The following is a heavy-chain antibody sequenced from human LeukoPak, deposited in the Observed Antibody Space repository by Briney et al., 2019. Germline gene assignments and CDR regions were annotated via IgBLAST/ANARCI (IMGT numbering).Heavy chain of an antibody. J-gene: IGHJ4*02. V-gene: IGHV4-34*01. CDR2: INHSGST. D-gene: IGHD1-1*01. CDR1: GGSFSGYY. Sequence: PSETLSLTCAVYGGSFSGYYWSWIRQPPGKGLEWIGEINHSGSTNYNPSLKSRVTISVDTSKNQFSLKLSSVTAADTAVYYCARSEAGADNDYFDYWGQGALVTVSS. CDR3: ARSEAGADNDYFDY.